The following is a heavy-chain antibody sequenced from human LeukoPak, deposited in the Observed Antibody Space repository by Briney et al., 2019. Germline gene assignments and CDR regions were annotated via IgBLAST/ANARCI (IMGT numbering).Heavy chain of an antibody. J-gene: IGHJ4*02. D-gene: IGHD3-10*01. CDR2: IYYSGST. CDR1: GGSISSSSYY. Sequence: SETLSLTCTVSGGSISSSSYYWGWIRQPPGKGLEWIGSIYYSGSTHYNPSLKSRVTISVDTSKNQFSLKLSSVTAADTAVYYCASDGAHGAWYFDYWGQGTLVTVSS. CDR3: ASDGAHGAWYFDY. V-gene: IGHV4-39*07.